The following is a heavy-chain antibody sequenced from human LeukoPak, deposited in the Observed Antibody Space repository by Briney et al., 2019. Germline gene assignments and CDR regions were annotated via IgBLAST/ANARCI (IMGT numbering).Heavy chain of an antibody. V-gene: IGHV1-8*01. J-gene: IGHJ6*03. D-gene: IGHD2-2*01. CDR2: MNPNSGNT. CDR1: GYTFTSYD. CDR3: ARRDQPPWYYYYMDV. Sequence: GASVKVSCNASGYTFTSYDINWVRQATGQGLEWMGWMNPNSGNTGYAQKFQGRVTMTRNTSISTAYMELSSLRSEDTAVYYCARRDQPPWYYYYMDVWGKGTTVTVSS.